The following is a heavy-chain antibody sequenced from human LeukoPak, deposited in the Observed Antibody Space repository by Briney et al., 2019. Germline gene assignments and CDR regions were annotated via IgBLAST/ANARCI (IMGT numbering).Heavy chain of an antibody. CDR3: ASRYCSSTSCYGVSFFY. Sequence: PSGTLSLTCAVSGGSISSSNWWSWVRQPPGKGLEWIGEIYHSGSTNYNPSLKSRVTISVDKSKNQFSLKLSSVTAADTAVYYCASRYCSSTSCYGVSFFYWGQGTLVTVPS. CDR1: GGSISSSNW. J-gene: IGHJ4*02. D-gene: IGHD2-2*01. CDR2: IYHSGST. V-gene: IGHV4-4*02.